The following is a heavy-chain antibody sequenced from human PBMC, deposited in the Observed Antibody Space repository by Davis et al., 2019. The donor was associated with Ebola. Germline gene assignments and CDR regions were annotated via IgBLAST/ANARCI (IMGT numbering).Heavy chain of an antibody. J-gene: IGHJ4*02. Sequence: SETLSLTCTVSGGSISSYYWSWIRQPPGKGLEWIGYIYYSGSTNYNPSLKSRVTISVDTSKNQFSLKLSSVTAADTAVYYCARDMRLEGAVDYWGQGTLVTVSS. CDR1: GGSISSYY. V-gene: IGHV4-59*01. CDR3: ARDMRLEGAVDY. CDR2: IYYSGST. D-gene: IGHD1-26*01.